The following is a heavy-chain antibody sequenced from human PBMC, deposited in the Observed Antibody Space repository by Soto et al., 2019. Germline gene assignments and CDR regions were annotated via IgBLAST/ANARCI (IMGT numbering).Heavy chain of an antibody. CDR2: IIPIFGTA. D-gene: IGHD3-10*01. CDR3: ARVLMVRGVIPRYFDY. Sequence: SVKVSCKASGGTFSSYAISWVRQAPGQGLEWMGGIIPIFGTANYAQKFQGRVTITADKSTSTAYMELSSLRSEDTAVYYCARVLMVRGVIPRYFDYWGQGTLVTVSS. CDR1: GGTFSSYA. J-gene: IGHJ4*02. V-gene: IGHV1-69*06.